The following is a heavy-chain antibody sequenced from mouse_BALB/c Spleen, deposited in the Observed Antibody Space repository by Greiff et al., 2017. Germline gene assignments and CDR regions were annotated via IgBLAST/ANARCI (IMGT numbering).Heavy chain of an antibody. J-gene: IGHJ4*01. V-gene: IGHV1S81*02. CDR3: ARLLVLRGYYAMDY. Sequence: QVQLQQPGAELVKPGASVKLSCKASGYTFTSYWMHWVKQRPGQGLEWIGEINPSNGRTNYNEKFKSKATLTVDKSSSTAYMQLSSLTSEDSAVYYCARLLVLRGYYAMDYWGQGTSVTVSS. CDR2: INPSNGRT. D-gene: IGHD3-1*01. CDR1: GYTFTSYW.